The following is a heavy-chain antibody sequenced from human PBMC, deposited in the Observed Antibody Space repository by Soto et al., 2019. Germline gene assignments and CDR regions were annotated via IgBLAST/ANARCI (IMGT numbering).Heavy chain of an antibody. J-gene: IGHJ5*02. V-gene: IGHV1-2*04. D-gene: IGHD2-21*02. CDR3: ARGYIDCGGDCYSNWFDP. CDR2: INPNSGGT. CDR1: GYTFTGYY. Sequence: ASGKVSCKASGYTFTGYYMHWVRQAPGQGLEWMGWINPNSGGTNYAQKFRGWVTMTRDTSISTAYMELSRLRSDDTAVYYCARGYIDCGGDCYSNWFDPWGQGTLVTVSS.